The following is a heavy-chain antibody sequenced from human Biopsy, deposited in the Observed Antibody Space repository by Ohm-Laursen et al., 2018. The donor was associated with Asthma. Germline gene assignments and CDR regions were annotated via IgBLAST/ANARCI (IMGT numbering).Heavy chain of an antibody. D-gene: IGHD1-1*01. CDR1: GSSVSTRGMS. CDR2: IDWEDDT. Sequence: TQTLTLTSSCSGSSVSTRGMSVSWIRQPPGKALEWLARIDWEDDTFYSTPLRTRLTISKDTSKNQVVLTMTNMDPVDTAIYFCGRHNDYWGQGILVTVSS. CDR3: GRHNDY. J-gene: IGHJ4*02. V-gene: IGHV2-70*04.